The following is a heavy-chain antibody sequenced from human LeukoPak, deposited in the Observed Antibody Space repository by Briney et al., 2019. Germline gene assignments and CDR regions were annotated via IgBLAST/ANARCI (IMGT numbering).Heavy chain of an antibody. CDR2: INTNTGNP. CDR3: ARMRGYSYGTSDY. CDR1: GYTFTDYY. Sequence: ASVKVSCKPSGYTFTDYYIHWVRQAPGQGLEWMGWINTNTGNPTYAQGFTGRFVFSLDTSVSTAYLQISSLKAEGTAVYYCARMRGYSYGTSDYWGQGTLVTVSS. J-gene: IGHJ4*02. D-gene: IGHD5-18*01. V-gene: IGHV7-4-1*02.